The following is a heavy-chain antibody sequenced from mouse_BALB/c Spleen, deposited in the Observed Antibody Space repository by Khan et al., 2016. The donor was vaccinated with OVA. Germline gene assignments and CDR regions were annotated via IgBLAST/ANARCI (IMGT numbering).Heavy chain of an antibody. V-gene: IGHV3-2*02. CDR2: MSYSGST. CDR1: GYSITSDYA. Sequence: EVKLEESGPGLVKPSQSLSLTCTVTGYSITSDYAWNWIRQFPGNKLEWMGYMSYSGSTSYNPSLKSRISITRDTSKNQFFLQLNSVTTEDTATYYCARSIMANWGQGTTLTVSS. CDR3: ARSIMAN. J-gene: IGHJ2*01.